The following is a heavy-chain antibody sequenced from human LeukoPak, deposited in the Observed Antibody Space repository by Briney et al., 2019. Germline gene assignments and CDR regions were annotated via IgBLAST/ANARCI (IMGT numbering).Heavy chain of an antibody. V-gene: IGHV3-7*01. CDR1: GFTFSNNW. D-gene: IGHD3-10*01. CDR2: VKKDASEK. J-gene: IGHJ3*02. Sequence: AGGSLRLSCAASGFTFSNNWMTWVRQAPGKGLEWVATVKKDASEKYYVDSVKGRFTISRDNAKNSLYLQMNSLRAEDTAVYYCASPMVRGVIRDAFDIWGQGTMVTVSS. CDR3: ASPMVRGVIRDAFDI.